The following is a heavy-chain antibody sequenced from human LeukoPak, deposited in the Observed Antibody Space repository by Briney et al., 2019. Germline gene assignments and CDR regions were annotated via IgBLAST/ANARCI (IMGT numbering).Heavy chain of an antibody. CDR1: GFTVSSNY. Sequence: GGCLRLSCAASGFTVSSNYMSWVRQAPGKGLEWVSVIYSGGSTYYADSVKGRFTISRDNSKNTLYLQMNSLRAEDAAVYYCAREHHDAFDIWGQGTMVTVSS. CDR3: AREHHDAFDI. CDR2: IYSGGST. V-gene: IGHV3-66*01. J-gene: IGHJ3*02.